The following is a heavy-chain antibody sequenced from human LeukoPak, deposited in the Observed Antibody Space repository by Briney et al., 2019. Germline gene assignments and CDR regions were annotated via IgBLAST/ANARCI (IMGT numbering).Heavy chain of an antibody. CDR3: AKEGGYSSSTSCYGGGPDY. Sequence: TGGSLRLSCAASGFTFSSYSMNWVRQAPGKGLEWVSSISSSSSYIYYADSVKGRFTISRDNAKNSLYLQMNSPRAEDTAVYYCAKEGGYSSSTSCYGGGPDYWGQGTLVTVSS. CDR1: GFTFSSYS. J-gene: IGHJ4*02. V-gene: IGHV3-21*04. D-gene: IGHD2-2*01. CDR2: ISSSSSYI.